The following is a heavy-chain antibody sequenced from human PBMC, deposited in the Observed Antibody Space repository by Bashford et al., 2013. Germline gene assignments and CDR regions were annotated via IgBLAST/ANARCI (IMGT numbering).Heavy chain of an antibody. CDR2: IYSSGLT. CDR3: ARADYQLPGLYYFDY. V-gene: IGHV4-61*02. J-gene: IGHJ4*02. CDR1: GGSINSGNYY. Sequence: SETLSLTCSVSGGSINSGNYYWSWIRQPAGKGLEWIGRIYSSGLTNYNPSLKSRVTVSVDTSKNQFSLNLSSVTAADTAVYYCARADYQLPGLYYFDYWGQGTLVTVSS. D-gene: IGHD2-2*01.